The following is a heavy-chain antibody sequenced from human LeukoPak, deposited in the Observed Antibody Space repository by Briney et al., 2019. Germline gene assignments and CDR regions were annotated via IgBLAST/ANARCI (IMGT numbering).Heavy chain of an antibody. Sequence: SETLSLTCTVSGGSMSSYYWSWIRQPPGNGLEWIGYIYYSGSTNYNPSLKSRVTISVDTSKNQFSLKLSSVTAADTAVYYCARGGGYHHFDYWGQGTLVTVSS. CDR2: IYYSGST. J-gene: IGHJ4*02. CDR1: GGSMSSYY. D-gene: IGHD3-16*02. CDR3: ARGGGYHHFDY. V-gene: IGHV4-59*01.